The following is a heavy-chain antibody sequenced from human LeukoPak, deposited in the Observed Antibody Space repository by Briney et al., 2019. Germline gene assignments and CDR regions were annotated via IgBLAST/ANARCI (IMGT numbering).Heavy chain of an antibody. CDR1: GFTVSSYG. Sequence: GGSLRLSCAAAGFTVSSYGMHWVRQAPGKGLEWVAVIAYDGSNKYYADSVKGRFTISRDNSKNTLYRQVSSLRAGETAVYYCAKAQEWELPPDYRGPGTPVPLPP. CDR3: AKAQEWELPPDY. D-gene: IGHD1-26*01. V-gene: IGHV3-30*18. J-gene: IGHJ4*02. CDR2: IAYDGSNK.